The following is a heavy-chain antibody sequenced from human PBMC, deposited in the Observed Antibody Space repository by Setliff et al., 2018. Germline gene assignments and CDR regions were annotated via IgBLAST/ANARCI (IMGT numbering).Heavy chain of an antibody. CDR2: ISSNGGST. D-gene: IGHD6-19*01. CDR3: TSPRYGSGWSHDY. Sequence: PGGSLRLSCAASGFMFSSYAMHWVRQAPGKGLEYVSAISSNGGSTWYANSVKGRFTVSRDNSKNTLYLQMGSLRAEDMAVYYCTSPRYGSGWSHDYWGQGTLVTVSS. V-gene: IGHV3-64*01. CDR1: GFMFSSYA. J-gene: IGHJ4*02.